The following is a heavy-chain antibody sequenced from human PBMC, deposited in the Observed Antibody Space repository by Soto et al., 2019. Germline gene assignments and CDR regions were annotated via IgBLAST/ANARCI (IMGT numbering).Heavy chain of an antibody. CDR1: GFTFSSYA. J-gene: IGHJ4*02. CDR2: ISGSGGST. Sequence: WGSLRLSCAASGFTFSSYAMSWVRQAPGKGLEWVSAISGSGGSTYYADSVKGRFTISRDNSKNTLYLQMNSLRAEDTAVYYCAKDDDILTGSTCEYWGKGNLVTVSA. CDR3: AKDDDILTGSTCEY. V-gene: IGHV3-23*01. D-gene: IGHD3-9*01.